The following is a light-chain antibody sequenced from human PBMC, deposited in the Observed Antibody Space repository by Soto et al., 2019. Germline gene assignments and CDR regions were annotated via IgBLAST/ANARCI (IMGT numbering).Light chain of an antibody. CDR3: QNYNLS. J-gene: IGKJ3*01. Sequence: EVVLTQSPDTLSLSVGERASLSCRASQSISSNFLAWYQQKPGQAPRLLIYSSSTRATGVPDRFSGSGSGTHFTLKITRLEPEDLAIYICQNYNLSFGPGTKVEIK. V-gene: IGKV3-20*01. CDR1: QSISSNF. CDR2: SSS.